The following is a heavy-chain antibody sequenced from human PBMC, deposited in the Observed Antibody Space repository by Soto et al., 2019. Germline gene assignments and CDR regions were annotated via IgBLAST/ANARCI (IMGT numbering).Heavy chain of an antibody. J-gene: IGHJ4*02. V-gene: IGHV3-23*01. Sequence: PGGSLRLSCAASGFTFSSYAMSWVRQAPGKGLEWVSSISGSGTYYADSVKGRFTIYRDNSKNTVYLQMNSLRAEDTAIYYCAKNYYFDSWGQGTLVTVSS. CDR3: AKNYYFDS. CDR2: ISGSGT. CDR1: GFTFSSYA.